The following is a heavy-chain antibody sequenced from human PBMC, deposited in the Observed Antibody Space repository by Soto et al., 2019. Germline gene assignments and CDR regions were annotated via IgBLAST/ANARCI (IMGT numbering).Heavy chain of an antibody. D-gene: IGHD6-13*01. J-gene: IGHJ4*02. Sequence: VSCGASGYTFTIYAMHWVRHAPVQRLEWMGWINAGNGNTKYSQKFQGRVTITRDTSASTAYMELSSLRSEDTAVYYCARDRARSIAAAGTSLFDYWGQGTLVTVSS. CDR1: GYTFTIYA. CDR3: ARDRARSIAAAGTSLFDY. V-gene: IGHV1-3*01. CDR2: INAGNGNT.